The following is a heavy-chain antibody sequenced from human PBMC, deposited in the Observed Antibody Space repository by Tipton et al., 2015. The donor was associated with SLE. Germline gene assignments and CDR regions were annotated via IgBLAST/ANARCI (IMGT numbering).Heavy chain of an antibody. CDR3: ARANNWKGPLSFDY. CDR2: IYYSGST. Sequence: TLSLTCTASGGSISSGGYYWSWIRQHPGKGLEWIGYIYYSGSTYYNPSLKSRVTISVDTSKNQFSLKLSSVTAADTAVYYCARANNWKGPLSFDYWGQGTLVTVSS. J-gene: IGHJ4*02. CDR1: GGSISSGGYY. V-gene: IGHV4-31*03. D-gene: IGHD1-20*01.